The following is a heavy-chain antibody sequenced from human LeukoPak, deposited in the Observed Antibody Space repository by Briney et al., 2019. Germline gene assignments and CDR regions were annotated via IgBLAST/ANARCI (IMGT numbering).Heavy chain of an antibody. V-gene: IGHV6-1*01. Sequence: SQTLSLTCAIFGDSVSSNSAAWNWIRQSPSGGLEWLGRTYYRPKWYNDYALSVKSRITINPDTAKNQFSLQLNSVTPEDTAVYYCARVPPYSYYSMDVWGPGTTVTVSS. J-gene: IGHJ6*02. CDR2: TYYRPKWYN. CDR3: ARVPPYSYYSMDV. CDR1: GDSVSSNSAA.